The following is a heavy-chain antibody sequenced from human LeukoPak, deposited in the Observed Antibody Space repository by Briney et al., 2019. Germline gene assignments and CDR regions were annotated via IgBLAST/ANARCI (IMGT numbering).Heavy chain of an antibody. CDR1: GFTFSSYC. D-gene: IGHD3-3*01. CDR3: ARDRQRITIFGVVSCYGMDV. J-gene: IGHJ6*02. V-gene: IGHV3-7*01. CDR2: IKQDGSEK. Sequence: GGPLRLSCAASGFTFSSYCISWVRHAPGKGLEWVGNIKQDGSEKYYVDSVKGRFTISRDNAKNSLYLQMNSLRAEDTAVYYCARDRQRITIFGVVSCYGMDVWGQGTTVTVSS.